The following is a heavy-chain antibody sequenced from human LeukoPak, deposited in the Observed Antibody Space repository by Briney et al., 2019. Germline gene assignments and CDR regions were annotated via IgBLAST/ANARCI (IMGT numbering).Heavy chain of an antibody. CDR1: GFTFITYS. J-gene: IGHJ6*03. V-gene: IGHV3-21*01. CDR2: ISSSSSYI. Sequence: GGSLRLSCAASGFTFITYSMNWVRQAPGKGLEWVSSISSSSSYIYYADSVKGRFTISRDNAKNSLYLQMNTLRAEDTAVYYCARDLVWFGEPKGYYNYMDVWGKGTTVTVSS. CDR3: ARDLVWFGEPKGYYNYMDV. D-gene: IGHD3-10*01.